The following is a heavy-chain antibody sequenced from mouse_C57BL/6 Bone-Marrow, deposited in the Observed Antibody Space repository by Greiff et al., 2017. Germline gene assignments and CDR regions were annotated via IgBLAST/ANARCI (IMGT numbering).Heavy chain of an antibody. Sequence: QVHVKQSGAELARPGASVKLSCKASGYTFTSYGISWVKQRTGQGLEWIGEIYPRSGNTYYNEKFKGKATLTADKSSSTAYMELRSLTSEDSAVXFCERFFLLPGAYWGQGTLVTVSA. CDR1: GYTFTSYG. CDR2: IYPRSGNT. V-gene: IGHV1-81*01. J-gene: IGHJ3*01. CDR3: ERFFLLPGAY. D-gene: IGHD1-1*01.